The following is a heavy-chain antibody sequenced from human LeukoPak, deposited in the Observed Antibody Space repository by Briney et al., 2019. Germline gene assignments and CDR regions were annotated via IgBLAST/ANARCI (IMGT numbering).Heavy chain of an antibody. D-gene: IGHD2-2*02. CDR3: ARGGYCSSTSCYRSYYYGMDV. CDR2: INHSGST. V-gene: IGHV4-34*01. J-gene: IGHJ6*02. Sequence: PSETLSLTCAVYGGSLSGYYWSWIRQPPGKGLEWIGEINHSGSTNYNPSLKSRVTISVDTSKNQFSLKLSSVTAADTAVYYCARGGYCSSTSCYRSYYYGMDVWGQGTTVTVPS. CDR1: GGSLSGYY.